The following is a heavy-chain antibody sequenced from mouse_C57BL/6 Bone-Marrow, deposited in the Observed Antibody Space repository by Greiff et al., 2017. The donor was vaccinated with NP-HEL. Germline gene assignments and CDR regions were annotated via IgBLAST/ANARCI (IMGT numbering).Heavy chain of an antibody. D-gene: IGHD2-4*01. CDR1: GFSLTSYG. CDR2: IWGVGST. J-gene: IGHJ4*01. V-gene: IGHV2-6*01. CDR3: ARSYDYDDYYAMDY. Sequence: LMESGPGLVAPSQSLSITCTVSGFSLTSYGVDWVRQSPGKGLEWLGVIWGVGSTNYNSALKSRLSISKDNSKSQVFLKMNSLQTDDTAMYYCARSYDYDDYYAMDYWGQGTSVTVSS.